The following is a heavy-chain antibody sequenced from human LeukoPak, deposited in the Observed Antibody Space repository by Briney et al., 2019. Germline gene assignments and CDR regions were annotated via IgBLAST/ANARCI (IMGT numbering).Heavy chain of an antibody. J-gene: IGHJ3*02. CDR1: GFTFSGSA. V-gene: IGHV3-73*01. D-gene: IGHD3-22*01. CDR3: TRRINYYDSSSYYWGAFDI. Sequence: GGSLKLSCAASGFTFSGSAMHWVRQASGKGLEWVGRIRSKANSYATAYAAPVKGRFTISRDDSKNTAYLQMNSLKTEDTAVYYCTRRINYYDSSSYYWGAFDIWGQGTMVTVSS. CDR2: IRSKANSYAT.